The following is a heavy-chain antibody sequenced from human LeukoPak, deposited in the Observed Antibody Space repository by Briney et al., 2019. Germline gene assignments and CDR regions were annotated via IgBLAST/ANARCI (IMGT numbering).Heavy chain of an antibody. CDR3: AKGGATVIDY. V-gene: IGHV3-74*01. CDR2: INSDGSST. J-gene: IGHJ4*02. Sequence: GGSLRLSCAASGFTFSNYGMHWVRQAPGKGLEWVSRINSDGSSTTSADSVKGRFTISRDNAKNTLYLQMNSLRAEDTAVYYCAKGGATVIDYWGQGTLVTVSS. D-gene: IGHD4-17*01. CDR1: GFTFSNYG.